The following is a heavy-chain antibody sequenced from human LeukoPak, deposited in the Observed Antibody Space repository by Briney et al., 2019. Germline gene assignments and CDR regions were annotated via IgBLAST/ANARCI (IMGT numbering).Heavy chain of an antibody. CDR2: IYTSGST. J-gene: IGHJ6*03. CDR1: GGSISSYY. D-gene: IGHD3-3*01. Sequence: SETLSLTCTVSGGSISSYYWSWIRQPAGKGLEWIGRIYTSGSTNYNPSLKSRVTMSVDTSKNQFSLKLSSVTAADTAVYYCARDTGPRDFYSYYYMDVWGKGTTVTVSS. CDR3: ARDTGPRDFYSYYYMDV. V-gene: IGHV4-4*07.